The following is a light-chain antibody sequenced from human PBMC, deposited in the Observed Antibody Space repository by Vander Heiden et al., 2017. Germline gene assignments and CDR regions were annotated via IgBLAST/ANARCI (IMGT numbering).Light chain of an antibody. Sequence: QVVLTQSPSASASLGASVNLTCTLSGGHTTYAIAWHQKQSEKGPRFLMKVNSDGSHTKGDGIPDRFSGSTSGSARYLTISSLQSDDEAYYYCQTWGSGIRVFGGGTKLTVL. CDR1: GGHTTYA. J-gene: IGLJ3*02. V-gene: IGLV4-69*01. CDR3: QTWGSGIRV. CDR2: VNSDGSH.